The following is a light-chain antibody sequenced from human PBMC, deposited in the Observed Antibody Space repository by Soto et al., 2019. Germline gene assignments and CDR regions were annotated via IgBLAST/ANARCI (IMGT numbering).Light chain of an antibody. Sequence: QAVVTQPPSASGTPGQRVTISCSGSSSNIGSNTVNWYQQLPGTAPKLLIYSNNQRPSGVPDRVSGSKSGTSASLAISGLQSEDEADYYCAAWDDSLNGQGVFGGGTKLTVL. J-gene: IGLJ3*02. CDR3: AAWDDSLNGQGV. CDR1: SSNIGSNT. V-gene: IGLV1-44*01. CDR2: SNN.